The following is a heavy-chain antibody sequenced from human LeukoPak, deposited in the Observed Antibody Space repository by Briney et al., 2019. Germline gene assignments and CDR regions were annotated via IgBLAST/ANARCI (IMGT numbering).Heavy chain of an antibody. CDR1: GYTFTSYG. V-gene: IGHV1-3*03. J-gene: IGHJ4*02. CDR3: ARGRYSDFDY. CDR2: INAGNGNT. Sequence: ASVKVSCKASGYTFTSYGISWVRQAPGQRLEWMGWINAGNGNTKYSQEFQGRVTITRDTSASTAYMELSSLRSEDMAVYYCARGRYSDFDYWGQGTLVTVSS. D-gene: IGHD1-1*01.